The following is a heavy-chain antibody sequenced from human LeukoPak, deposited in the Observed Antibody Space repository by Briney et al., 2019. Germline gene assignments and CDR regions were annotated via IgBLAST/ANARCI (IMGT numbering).Heavy chain of an antibody. Sequence: GASVKVSCKASGYTFTSYGISWVRQAPGQGLEWMGWICAYNGNTNYAQKLQGRVTMTTDTSTSTAYMELRSLRSDDTAVYYCARDRAHGVYGGGYGMDVWGQGTTVTVSS. V-gene: IGHV1-18*01. CDR2: ICAYNGNT. D-gene: IGHD4-23*01. CDR3: ARDRAHGVYGGGYGMDV. CDR1: GYTFTSYG. J-gene: IGHJ6*02.